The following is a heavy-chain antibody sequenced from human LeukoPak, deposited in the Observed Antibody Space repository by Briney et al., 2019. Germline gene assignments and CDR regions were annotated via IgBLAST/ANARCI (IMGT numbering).Heavy chain of an antibody. CDR1: EFTVSGNY. D-gene: IGHD5-18*01. CDR2: IYSGGST. J-gene: IGHJ4*02. CDR3: TSGYSYGYVDY. V-gene: IGHV3-66*01. Sequence: PGESLRLSCAASEFTVSGNYMSWVRQAPGKGLEWVSVIYSGGSTYYADSVKGRFTISRDNSKNTLYLQMNSLRAEDTAIYYCTSGYSYGYVDYWGQGTLVTVSS.